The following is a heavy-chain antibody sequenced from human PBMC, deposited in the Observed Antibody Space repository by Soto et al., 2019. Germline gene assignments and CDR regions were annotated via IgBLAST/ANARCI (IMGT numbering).Heavy chain of an antibody. CDR2: IYYSGST. CDR1: CVSISSYY. Sequence: SATLSLTCTVSCVSISSYYWSWIRQTPGAGLEWIGYIYYSGSTNYNPSLKSRVTISVDTSKNQFSLKLSSVTAADTAVYYCARGGDSSGYYSPVEGYFDYWGQGTLVTVS. J-gene: IGHJ4*02. CDR3: ARGGDSSGYYSPVEGYFDY. V-gene: IGHV4-59*07. D-gene: IGHD3-22*01.